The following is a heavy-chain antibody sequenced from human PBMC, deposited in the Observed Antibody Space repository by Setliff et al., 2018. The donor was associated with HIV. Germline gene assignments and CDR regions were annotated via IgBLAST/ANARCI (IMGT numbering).Heavy chain of an antibody. Sequence: GGSLRLSCAASGFTFSSCWVTWVRQGPGKGLEWVANIKQDGSDKFYVDSVKGRFAISRDNAKNSLNLEMNSLRAEDTAIYYCASSRPPDDSSGYLDHWGQGTLVTVSS. D-gene: IGHD3-22*01. CDR1: GFTFSSCW. CDR2: IKQDGSDK. J-gene: IGHJ4*01. CDR3: ASSRPPDDSSGYLDH. V-gene: IGHV3-7*03.